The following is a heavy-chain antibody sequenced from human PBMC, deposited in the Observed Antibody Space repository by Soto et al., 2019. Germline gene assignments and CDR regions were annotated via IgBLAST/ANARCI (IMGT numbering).Heavy chain of an antibody. J-gene: IGHJ6*02. Sequence: SETLSLTCAVSGYSISSGYYWGWIRQPPGKGLEWIGTIYHSGSTYYNPSLKSRVTISVDTSKNQFSLKVNPVTAADTAVYYCARALYCSGGSCSPLRGMDVWGLGTTVTVSS. CDR1: GYSISSGYY. CDR2: IYHSGST. V-gene: IGHV4-38-2*01. D-gene: IGHD2-15*01. CDR3: ARALYCSGGSCSPLRGMDV.